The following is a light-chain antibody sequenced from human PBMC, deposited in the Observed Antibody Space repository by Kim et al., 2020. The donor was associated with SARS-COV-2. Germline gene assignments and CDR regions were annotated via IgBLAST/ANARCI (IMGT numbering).Light chain of an antibody. Sequence: VSPGERATPSCRASQSVGVNLAWYQHKPGQAPRLLIYGASTRATGVPARFSGSGSGTEFALTISSLQSEDLAFYYCQQYDTYFTWTFGQGTKLEI. J-gene: IGKJ1*01. CDR2: GAS. V-gene: IGKV3-15*01. CDR3: QQYDTYFTWT. CDR1: QSVGVN.